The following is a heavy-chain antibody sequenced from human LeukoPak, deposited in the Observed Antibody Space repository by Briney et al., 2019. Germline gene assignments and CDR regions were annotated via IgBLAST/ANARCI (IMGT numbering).Heavy chain of an antibody. CDR2: ISGSSSYI. CDR1: GFTFSSYS. Sequence: GGSLRLSCAASGFTFSSYSMNWVRQAPGKGLEWVSCISGSSSYIYYADSVEGRFTISRDNAKNSLYLQMNSLRAEDTAVYYCARAHNWKYGSFDFWGQGTLVTVSS. D-gene: IGHD1-7*01. CDR3: ARAHNWKYGSFDF. V-gene: IGHV3-21*01. J-gene: IGHJ4*02.